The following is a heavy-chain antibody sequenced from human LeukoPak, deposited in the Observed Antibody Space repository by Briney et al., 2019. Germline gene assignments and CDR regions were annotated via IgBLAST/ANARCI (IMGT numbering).Heavy chain of an antibody. D-gene: IGHD6-13*01. CDR2: INHSGST. CDR3: ARGRFKQQLVREYFQH. CDR1: GGSFSGYY. J-gene: IGHJ1*01. Sequence: PSETLSLTCAVYGGSFSGYYWSWIRQPPGKGLEWIGEINHSGSTNYNPSLKSRVTISVDTSKNQFSLELSSVTAADTAVYYCARGRFKQQLVREYFQHWGQGTLVTVSS. V-gene: IGHV4-34*01.